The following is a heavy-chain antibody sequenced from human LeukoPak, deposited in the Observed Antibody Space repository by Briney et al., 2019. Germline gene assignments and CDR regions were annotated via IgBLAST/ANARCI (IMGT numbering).Heavy chain of an antibody. D-gene: IGHD3-22*01. CDR3: AREITMIVVWGAFDI. CDR1: GGTFSSYA. CDR2: IIPIFGTA. Sequence: PVKVSCKASGGTFSSYAISWVRQAPGQGLEWMGGIIPIFGTANYAQKFQGRVTITADESTSTAYMELSSLRSEDTAVYYCAREITMIVVWGAFDIWGQGTMVTVSS. V-gene: IGHV1-69*13. J-gene: IGHJ3*02.